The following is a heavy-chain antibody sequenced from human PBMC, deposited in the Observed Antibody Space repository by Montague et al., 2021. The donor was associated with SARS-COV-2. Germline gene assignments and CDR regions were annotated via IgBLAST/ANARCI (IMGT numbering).Heavy chain of an antibody. J-gene: IGHJ3*01. CDR3: AKDLVLRAARPDALDV. D-gene: IGHD6-6*01. CDR2: ISSSTNII. Sequence: SLSLSCAASGFTFSSYSVNWVRQAPGKGLEWISYISSSTNIIYYADSVKGRFTISRDNARNSLYLQMNSLRVDDTAVYYCAKDLVLRAARPDALDVWGRGTVVTVSS. CDR1: GFTFSSYS. V-gene: IGHV3-48*04.